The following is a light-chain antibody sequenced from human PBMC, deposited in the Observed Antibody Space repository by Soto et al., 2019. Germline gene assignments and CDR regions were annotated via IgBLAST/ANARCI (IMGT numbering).Light chain of an antibody. V-gene: IGKV3-15*01. CDR2: GAS. J-gene: IGKJ1*01. CDR1: QSVSST. Sequence: EKVMTQSPVTLSVSPGERATLSCRASQSVSSTLAWYQQKPGQAPRLLIYGASTRATGIPARFSGSGSGTDFTLTISSLQSEDLAIYYCQQYNNWPGTLGQGTKVEIK. CDR3: QQYNNWPGT.